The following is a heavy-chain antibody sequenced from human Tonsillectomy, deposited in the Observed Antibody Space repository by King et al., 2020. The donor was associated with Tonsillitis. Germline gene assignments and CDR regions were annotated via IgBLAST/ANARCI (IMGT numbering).Heavy chain of an antibody. D-gene: IGHD3-16*01. Sequence: VQLVESGGGLVQPGGSLRLSCAASGITFSSYWMSWVRQTPGKGLEWVANIKQDGSEKYYVDSVKGPFTISRDNAKNSLYLHMTRLRAEDMAVYYCATTSGPGGTFDFWGQGTMVTVSS. CDR2: IKQDGSEK. CDR1: GITFSSYW. J-gene: IGHJ3*01. V-gene: IGHV3-7*03. CDR3: ATTSGPGGTFDF.